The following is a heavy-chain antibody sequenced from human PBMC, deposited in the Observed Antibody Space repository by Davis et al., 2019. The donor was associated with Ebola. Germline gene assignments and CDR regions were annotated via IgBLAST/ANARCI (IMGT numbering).Heavy chain of an antibody. J-gene: IGHJ4*02. D-gene: IGHD6-19*01. CDR2: ISTDGSTT. CDR1: GSPFHTYT. V-gene: IGHV3-30*04. Sequence: GESLKISCAASGSPFHTYTINWFRQAPGRGLEWLAVISTDGSTTFYADSVKGRFTISRDNSKNTLSLQMNRLDTEDTAVYYCAGAVAGTEDFQYWGQGTLVTVSS. CDR3: AGAVAGTEDFQY.